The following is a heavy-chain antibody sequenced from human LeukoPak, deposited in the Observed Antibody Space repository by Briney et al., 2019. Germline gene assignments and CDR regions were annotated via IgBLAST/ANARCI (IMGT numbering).Heavy chain of an antibody. V-gene: IGHV3-9*01. J-gene: IGHJ4*02. D-gene: IGHD3-10*01. CDR2: ISWNSGSI. Sequence: GGSLRLSCAASGFTFDDYAMHWVRQAPGKGLEWVSGISWNSGSIGYADSVKGRFTISRDNAKNSLYLHMNSLRAEDTALYYCAKNYYGSGSSSYAFDYWGQGTLVTVSS. CDR3: AKNYYGSGSSSYAFDY. CDR1: GFTFDDYA.